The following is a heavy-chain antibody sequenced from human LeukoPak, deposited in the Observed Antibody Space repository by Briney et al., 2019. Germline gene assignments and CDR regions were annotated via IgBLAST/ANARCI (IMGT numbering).Heavy chain of an antibody. V-gene: IGHV1-2*02. CDR1: GYTFTGYY. D-gene: IGHD6-13*01. CDR3: ARVAGTKHYFDY. Sequence: ASVKVSCKASGYTFTGYYMHWVRQAPGQGLEWMGWINPNSGGTNYAQKFQGRVTMTRDTSISTAYMELSRLRSDDTAVYYCARVAGTKHYFDYWGQGTLVTVSS. CDR2: INPNSGGT. J-gene: IGHJ4*02.